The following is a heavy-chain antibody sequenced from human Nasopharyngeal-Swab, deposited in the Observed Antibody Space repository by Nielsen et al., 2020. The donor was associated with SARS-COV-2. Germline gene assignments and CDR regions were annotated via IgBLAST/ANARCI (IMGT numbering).Heavy chain of an antibody. Sequence: ASVQVSCKASGYTFTGNFMHWVRQAPGQGLEWMGRINPNSGGTKFAQKFQGRVTLTRDTSISTAYMELSRLRSDDTAVYYCARDLSSTGDALDIWGQGTLVTVSS. CDR3: ARDLSSTGDALDI. CDR2: INPNSGGT. J-gene: IGHJ3*02. CDR1: GYTFTGNF. D-gene: IGHD3-10*01. V-gene: IGHV1-2*06.